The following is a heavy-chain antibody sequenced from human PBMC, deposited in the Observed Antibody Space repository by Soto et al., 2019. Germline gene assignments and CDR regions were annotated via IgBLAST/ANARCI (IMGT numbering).Heavy chain of an antibody. CDR1: GFTFDDYA. CDR2: ISWNSGTI. D-gene: IGHD6-13*01. J-gene: IGHJ4*02. V-gene: IGHV3-9*01. Sequence: EVQLVESGGGLVQPGGSLRLSCAASGFTFDDYAMHWVRQVPGKGLEWVSGISWNSGTIAYADSVKGRFTISRDNAKNCLYLQMNSLRAEDTALYFCATGYRIAAALDFWGQGTLVTVSS. CDR3: ATGYRIAAALDF.